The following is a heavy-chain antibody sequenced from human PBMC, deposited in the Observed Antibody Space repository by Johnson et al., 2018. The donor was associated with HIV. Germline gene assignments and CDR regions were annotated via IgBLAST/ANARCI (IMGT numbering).Heavy chain of an antibody. CDR2: IKQDGSEK. CDR1: GFTFSSYW. V-gene: IGHV3-7*01. J-gene: IGHJ3*02. CDR3: AREGIAARPGAFDI. Sequence: VHLVESGGGLVQPGGSLRLSCAASGFTFSSYWMSWVRQAPGKGLEWVANIKQDGSEKYYVDSVKGRFTISRDNAKNSLYLQMNSLRAEDTAVYLCAREGIAARPGAFDIWGQGTMVTVSS. D-gene: IGHD6-6*01.